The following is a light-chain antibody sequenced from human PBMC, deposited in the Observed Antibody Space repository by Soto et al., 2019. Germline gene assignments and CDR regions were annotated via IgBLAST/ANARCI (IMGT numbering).Light chain of an antibody. CDR3: QQYNNWPLT. CDR2: AAS. Sequence: DIQMTQSPSSLSASVGDRVTITCRASQTIVTYLNWYQQKPGNAPKLLIYAASNLQNGVPSRFSGSGSGTEFTLIISSLQSEDFAVYFCQQYNNWPLTFGGGTKVDIK. J-gene: IGKJ4*01. V-gene: IGKV1-39*01. CDR1: QTIVTY.